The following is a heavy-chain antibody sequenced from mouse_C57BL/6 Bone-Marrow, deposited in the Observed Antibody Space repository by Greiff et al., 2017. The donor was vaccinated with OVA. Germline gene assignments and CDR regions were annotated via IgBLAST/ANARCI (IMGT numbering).Heavy chain of an antibody. CDR1: GYTFTDYE. Sequence: VQLQQSGAELVRPGASVTLSCKASGYTFTDYEMHWVKQTPVHGLEWIGAIDPETGGTAYNQKFKGKAILTADKSSSTAYMELRSLTSEDSAVYYCYGNYEDYFDYWGQGTTLTVSS. CDR2: IDPETGGT. V-gene: IGHV1-15*01. CDR3: YGNYEDYFDY. D-gene: IGHD2-1*01. J-gene: IGHJ2*01.